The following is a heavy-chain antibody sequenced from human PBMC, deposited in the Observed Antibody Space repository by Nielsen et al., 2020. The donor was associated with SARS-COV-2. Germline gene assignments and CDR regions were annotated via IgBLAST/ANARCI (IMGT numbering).Heavy chain of an antibody. J-gene: IGHJ4*02. CDR2: INTNTGNP. V-gene: IGHV7-4-1*02. Sequence: WVRQAPGQGLEWMGWINTNTGNPTYAQGFTGRFVFSLDTSVSTAYLQISSVKAEDTAVYYCARERSTYYDILTGYRITPFDYWGQGTLVTVSS. D-gene: IGHD3-9*01. CDR3: ARERSTYYDILTGYRITPFDY.